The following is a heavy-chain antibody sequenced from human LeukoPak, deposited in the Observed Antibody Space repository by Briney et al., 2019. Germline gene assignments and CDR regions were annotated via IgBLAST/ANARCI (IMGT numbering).Heavy chain of an antibody. Sequence: GGSLRLSCAASGFTFSSYALHWVRQAPGKGLEWVAVISYDDGSNKYYADSVKGRFTISRDNSRNTLYLQMNSLRTEDTAVYYCARESGGNTPYYFDYWGQGTLVTVSS. CDR2: ISYDDGSNK. D-gene: IGHD2-2*02. CDR3: ARESGGNTPYYFDY. CDR1: GFTFSSYA. J-gene: IGHJ4*02. V-gene: IGHV3-30*04.